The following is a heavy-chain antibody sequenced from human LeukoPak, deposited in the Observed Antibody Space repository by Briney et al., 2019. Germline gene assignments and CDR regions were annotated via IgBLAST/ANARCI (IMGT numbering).Heavy chain of an antibody. J-gene: IGHJ4*02. CDR2: ISRNSGTI. CDR3: AKATGYNWKGAFDY. Sequence: PGRSLRLSCAASGFTFDDYAMHWVRQAPGKGLELVSGISRNSGTIGYADSVKGRFTISRNNAKNSLYLQMNSLRAEDKASYYCAKATGYNWKGAFDYWGREPWSPSPQ. V-gene: IGHV3-9*01. CDR1: GFTFDDYA. D-gene: IGHD1-20*01.